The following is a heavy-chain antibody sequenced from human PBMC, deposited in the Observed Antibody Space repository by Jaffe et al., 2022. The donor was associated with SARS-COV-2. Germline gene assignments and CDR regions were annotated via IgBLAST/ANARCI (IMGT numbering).Heavy chain of an antibody. CDR3: ARGELTVTTTRNWFDP. CDR2: IIPILGIP. Sequence: QVQLVQSGAEVKKPGSSVKVSCRASGGTFSSYTISWVRQAPGQGLEWMGRIIPILGIPNYAQKFQGRVTITADKSTTAVYMELSSLRSEDTAVYYCARGELTVTTTRNWFDPWGQGTLVTVSS. CDR1: GGTFSSYT. V-gene: IGHV1-69*02. J-gene: IGHJ5*02. D-gene: IGHD4-17*01.